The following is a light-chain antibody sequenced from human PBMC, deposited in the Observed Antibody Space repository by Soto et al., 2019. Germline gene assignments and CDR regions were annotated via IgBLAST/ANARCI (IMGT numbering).Light chain of an antibody. J-gene: IGLJ1*01. CDR3: SSYTSSSTPYV. CDR1: SSDVGDYNY. Sequence: QSALIQPASVSGSLGQSITISCTGTSSDVGDYNYVSWYQQHPGKVPKLMIYEVSNRPSGVSNRFSGSKSGNTASLTISGLQAEDEADYYCSSYTSSSTPYVFGTGTKVTVL. V-gene: IGLV2-14*01. CDR2: EVS.